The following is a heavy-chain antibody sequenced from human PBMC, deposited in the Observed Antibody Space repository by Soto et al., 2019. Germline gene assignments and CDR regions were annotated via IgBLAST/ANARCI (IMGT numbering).Heavy chain of an antibody. CDR3: ARGRVGATNWNWFDP. J-gene: IGHJ5*02. CDR2: INHSGST. Sequence: QVQLQQWGAGLLKPSETLSLTCAVYGGSFSDYYWTWIRQPPGTGLGWIGEINHSGSTNYNPSLKSRVTISVHTSKNQFSLKLSSVTAADTSVYYCARGRVGATNWNWFDPWGQGTLVTVSS. D-gene: IGHD1-26*01. CDR1: GGSFSDYY. V-gene: IGHV4-34*01.